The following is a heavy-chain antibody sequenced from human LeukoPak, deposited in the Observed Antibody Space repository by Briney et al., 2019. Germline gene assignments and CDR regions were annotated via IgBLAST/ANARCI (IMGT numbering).Heavy chain of an antibody. V-gene: IGHV3-21*01. CDR1: GFTFSSYS. J-gene: IGHJ3*02. Sequence: GGSLRLSCAASGFTFSSYSMNWVRQAPGKGLEWVSSISSSSSYIYYADSLKGRFTISRDNAKNSLNLQMNSLRAEDTAVYYCAGSSKRDAFDIWGQGTMVTVSS. D-gene: IGHD6-6*01. CDR3: AGSSKRDAFDI. CDR2: ISSSSSYI.